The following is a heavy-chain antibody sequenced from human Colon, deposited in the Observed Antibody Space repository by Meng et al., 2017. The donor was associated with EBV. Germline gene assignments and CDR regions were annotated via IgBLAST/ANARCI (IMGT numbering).Heavy chain of an antibody. J-gene: IGHJ2*01. CDR1: GGSISSGNHY. Sequence: VHLQESGPGLVKPSQTPSLTCTVSGGSISSGNHYWSWIRQHPGKGLEYIGYIYYSGSTYYNPSLKSRVIISVDTSKNQFSLRLNSVTAADTAVYYCASLYGDSSVWYLDLWGRGTLVTVSS. CDR2: IYYSGST. V-gene: IGHV4-31*03. D-gene: IGHD4-17*01. CDR3: ASLYGDSSVWYLDL.